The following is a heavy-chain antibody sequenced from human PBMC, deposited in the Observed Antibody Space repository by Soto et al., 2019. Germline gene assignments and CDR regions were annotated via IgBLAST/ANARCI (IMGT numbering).Heavy chain of an antibody. D-gene: IGHD2-2*01. CDR2: ISYDGSNK. Sequence: PGGSLRLSCAASGFTFSSYAMHWVRQAPGKGLEWVAVISYDGSNKYYADSVKGRFTISRDNSKNTLYLQMNSLRAEDTAVYYCARDRKPSVGAFDIWGQGTMVTVSS. CDR3: ARDRKPSVGAFDI. J-gene: IGHJ3*02. CDR1: GFTFSSYA. V-gene: IGHV3-30-3*01.